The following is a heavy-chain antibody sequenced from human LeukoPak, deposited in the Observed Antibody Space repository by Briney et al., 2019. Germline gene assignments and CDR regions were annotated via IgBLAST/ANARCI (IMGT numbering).Heavy chain of an antibody. D-gene: IGHD3-10*01. Sequence: SETLSLTCTVSGGSISSYYWSWIRQPPGKGLERIGEINHSGSTNYNPSLKSRVTISVDTSKNQYSLKLSSVTAADTAVYYCARARYYYGSGSSRKLYGMDVWGQGTTVTVCS. CDR1: GGSISSYY. J-gene: IGHJ6*02. CDR3: ARARYYYGSGSSRKLYGMDV. V-gene: IGHV4-34*01. CDR2: INHSGST.